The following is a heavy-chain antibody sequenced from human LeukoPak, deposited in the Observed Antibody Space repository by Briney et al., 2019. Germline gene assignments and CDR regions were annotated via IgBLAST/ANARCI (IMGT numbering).Heavy chain of an antibody. V-gene: IGHV3-30*03. CDR2: ISNDGSNK. J-gene: IGHJ4*02. CDR1: GFTVSSNY. CDR3: SRPHYGSGSYLYFDY. D-gene: IGHD3-10*01. Sequence: PGGSLRLSCAASGFTVSSNYMSWVRQAPGKGLEGVAVISNDGSNKYYADSVKGRFTISRDNSNNTLFLQVNSLRPEDTAVYYCSRPHYGSGSYLYFDYWGQGTLVTVSS.